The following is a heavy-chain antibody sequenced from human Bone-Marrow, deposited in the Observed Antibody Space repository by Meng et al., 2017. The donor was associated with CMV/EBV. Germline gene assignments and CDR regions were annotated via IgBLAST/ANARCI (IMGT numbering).Heavy chain of an antibody. V-gene: IGHV1-2*02. J-gene: IGHJ5*02. D-gene: IGHD1-26*01. CDR3: AREGGSGRYGLNWYDP. CDR2: INPNSGGT. CDR1: GYTFTGYY. Sequence: ASVKVSCKASGYTFTGYYMHWVRQAPGQGLEWMGWINPNSGGTNYAQKFQGRVTMTRDTSISTDYMEMSRLRSDDTAVYYCAREGGSGRYGLNWYDPWGQGTLVTVSS.